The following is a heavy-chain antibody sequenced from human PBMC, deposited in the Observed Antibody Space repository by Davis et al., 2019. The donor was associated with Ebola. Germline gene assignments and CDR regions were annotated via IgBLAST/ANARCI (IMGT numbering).Heavy chain of an antibody. CDR2: LGTSADT. D-gene: IGHD1-26*01. V-gene: IGHV3-23*01. CDR1: GFTFSSFW. Sequence: GGSLRLSCAAAGFTFSSFWMSWVRQAPGKGLEWVSTLGTSADTYYADSVKGRFTISRDNSKNTLYLQMNGLRVEDTAIYYCAKDTSNIWFDIWGQGTNVTVSS. J-gene: IGHJ3*02. CDR3: AKDTSNIWFDI.